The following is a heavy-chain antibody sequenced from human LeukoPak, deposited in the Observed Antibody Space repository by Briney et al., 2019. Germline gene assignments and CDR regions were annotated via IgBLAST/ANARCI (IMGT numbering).Heavy chain of an antibody. J-gene: IGHJ6*04. D-gene: IGHD3-9*01. Sequence: SETLSLTCAVYGGSFSGYYWSWIRQPPGKGLEWIGEINHSGSTNYNPSLKSRVTISVDTSKHQFSLKLSSVTAADTAVYYCARGRERITIFGSYYYYGMDVWGKGTTVTVSS. CDR2: INHSGST. V-gene: IGHV4-34*01. CDR1: GGSFSGYY. CDR3: ARGRERITIFGSYYYYGMDV.